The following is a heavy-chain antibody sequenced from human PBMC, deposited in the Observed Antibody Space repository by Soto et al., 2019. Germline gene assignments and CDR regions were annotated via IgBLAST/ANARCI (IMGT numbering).Heavy chain of an antibody. Sequence: ASVKVSCKASGYTFTSYAMHWVRQAPGQRLEWMGWINAGNGNTKYSQKFQGRVTITRDTSASTAYMELSSLRSEDTAVYYCARGGYCISSSCYGSYYYYGMDVWGQGTTVTVSS. CDR1: GYTFTSYA. CDR3: ARGGYCISSSCYGSYYYYGMDV. J-gene: IGHJ6*02. D-gene: IGHD2-2*01. V-gene: IGHV1-3*01. CDR2: INAGNGNT.